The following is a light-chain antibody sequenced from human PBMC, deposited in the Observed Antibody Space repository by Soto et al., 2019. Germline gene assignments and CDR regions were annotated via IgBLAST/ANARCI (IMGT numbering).Light chain of an antibody. CDR3: QQYNNWPPAT. J-gene: IGKJ4*01. V-gene: IGKV3-15*01. CDR2: GAS. CDR1: QNVNSN. Sequence: EIVMTQSPATLSVSPGERATLSCRASQNVNSNLAWYQQKPGQAPRLLIYGASTRATGIPARFSGSGSGTDFTLTIGSLQSEDSAVYYCQQYNNWPPATFGGGTKV.